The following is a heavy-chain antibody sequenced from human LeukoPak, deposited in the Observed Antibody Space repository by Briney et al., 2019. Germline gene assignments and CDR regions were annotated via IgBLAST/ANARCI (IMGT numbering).Heavy chain of an antibody. D-gene: IGHD5-18*01. J-gene: IGHJ4*02. CDR2: ISGSGGST. CDR3: ARDPRIQLWLRLGYFDY. Sequence: PGGSLRLSCAASGFTFSSYAMSWVRQAPGKGLEWVSAISGSGGSTYYADSVKGRFTISRDNSKNTLYLQMNSLRAEDTAVYYCARDPRIQLWLRLGYFDYWGQGTLVTVSS. V-gene: IGHV3-23*01. CDR1: GFTFSSYA.